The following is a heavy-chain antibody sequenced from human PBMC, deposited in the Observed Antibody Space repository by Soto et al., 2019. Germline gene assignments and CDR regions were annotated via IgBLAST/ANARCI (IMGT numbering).Heavy chain of an antibody. CDR3: ARELERVFDY. CDR2: IAYDGRNK. Sequence: GGSLRLSCAASGCTFRSYAMHWIRQAPGKGLEWVAVIAYDGRNKYYADSVKGRFTISRDNSKNTLYLQMNSLRIEDTAVYYCARELERVFDYWGQGTLVTVSS. V-gene: IGHV3-30*04. CDR1: GCTFRSYA. J-gene: IGHJ4*02. D-gene: IGHD1-1*01.